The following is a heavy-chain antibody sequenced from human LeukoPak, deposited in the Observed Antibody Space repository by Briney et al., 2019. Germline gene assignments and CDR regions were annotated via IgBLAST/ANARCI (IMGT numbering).Heavy chain of an antibody. D-gene: IGHD1-26*01. J-gene: IGHJ4*02. V-gene: IGHV4-30-2*02. CDR2: IYHSGTT. CDR3: ARNIVGPRQVDC. Sequence: PSETLSLTCAVSGGSISSGGYSWSWIRQPPGKGLEWIGYIYHSGTTNYNPSLKSRVTISVDTPKSQFSLKLSSVTAADTAIYYCARNIVGPRQVDCWGQGTLVTVSS. CDR1: GGSISSGGYS.